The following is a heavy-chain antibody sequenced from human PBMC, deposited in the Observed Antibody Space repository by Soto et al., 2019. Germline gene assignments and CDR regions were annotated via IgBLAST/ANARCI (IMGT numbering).Heavy chain of an antibody. D-gene: IGHD2-15*01. CDR1: GGSISSSSYY. CDR3: ARQGGMVVVVAAHRAWFDP. J-gene: IGHJ5*02. CDR2: IYYSGST. Sequence: PSETLSLTCTVSGGSISSSSYYWGWIRQPPGKGLEWIGSIYYSGSTYYNPSLKSRVTISVDTSKNQFSLKLSSVTAADTAVYYCARQGGMVVVVAAHRAWFDPWGQGXMVTVYS. V-gene: IGHV4-39*01.